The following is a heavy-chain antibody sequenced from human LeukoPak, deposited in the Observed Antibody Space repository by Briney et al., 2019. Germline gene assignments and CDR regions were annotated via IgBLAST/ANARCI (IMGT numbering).Heavy chain of an antibody. Sequence: PSETLSLTCTVSGGSISSGGYYWSWIRQHPGKGLEWIGYVYYNGNTYYNPSLESRVTISADTSKNQFSLNLTSVTAADTAVYYCARSPRVKAAYDYWGQGTLVTVSS. D-gene: IGHD6-13*01. V-gene: IGHV4-31*03. CDR2: VYYNGNT. CDR3: ARSPRVKAAYDY. CDR1: GGSISSGGYY. J-gene: IGHJ4*02.